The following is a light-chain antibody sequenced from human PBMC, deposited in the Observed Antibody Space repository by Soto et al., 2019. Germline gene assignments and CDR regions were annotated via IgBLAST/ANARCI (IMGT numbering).Light chain of an antibody. CDR3: SSYTVSRTYV. J-gene: IGLJ1*01. CDR2: NVY. Sequence: QSVLTRPASVSGSPGQSITISCTGTSSDVGAYNFVSWHQQHPGKAPKLVIYNVYDRPSGLSYRFSGSKSGNTASLTISGLQGEEETDYYCSSYTVSRTYVFGTGTKVTVL. CDR1: SSDVGAYNF. V-gene: IGLV2-14*03.